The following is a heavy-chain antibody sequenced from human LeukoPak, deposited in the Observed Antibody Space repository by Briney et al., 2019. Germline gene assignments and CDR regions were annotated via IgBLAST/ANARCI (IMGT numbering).Heavy chain of an antibody. CDR3: ARVHSSSWYFDY. CDR1: GFTFSSYS. J-gene: IGHJ4*02. Sequence: GGSLRLSCAASGFTFSSYSMNWVRQAPGKGLEWVSSISSSSSYIYYADSVKGRFTISRDNAKNSLYLQMNSLRAEDTAVYYCARVHSSSWYFDYWGQGTLVTVSS. D-gene: IGHD6-13*01. CDR2: ISSSSSYI. V-gene: IGHV3-21*01.